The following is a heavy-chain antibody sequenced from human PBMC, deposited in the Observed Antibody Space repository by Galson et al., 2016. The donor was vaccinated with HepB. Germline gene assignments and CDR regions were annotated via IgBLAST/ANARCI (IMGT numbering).Heavy chain of an antibody. CDR3: VSGYTSGI. D-gene: IGHD6-19*01. CDR1: GFTFSAYW. Sequence: SLRLSCAASGFTFSAYWMAWIRQAPGKGLEWVANTNQDGSGKHYVDSAKGRFTVSRDNAKNSVFMEMNSLRAGDTAVYYCVSGYTSGIWGQGTTVTVSS. CDR2: TNQDGSGK. J-gene: IGHJ3*01. V-gene: IGHV3-7*01.